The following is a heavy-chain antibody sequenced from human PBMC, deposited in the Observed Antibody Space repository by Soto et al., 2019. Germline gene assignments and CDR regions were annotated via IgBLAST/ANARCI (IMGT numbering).Heavy chain of an antibody. CDR1: GGSVSSGSYY. CDR3: ARKLAVAGDYYYGMDV. J-gene: IGHJ6*02. Sequence: QVQLQESGPGLVKPSETLSLTCTVSGGSVSSGSYYWSWIRQPPGKGLEWIGYIYYSGSTNYNPSLKSRVTISVDTSKNQFSLKLSSVTAADTAVYYCARKLAVAGDYYYGMDVWGQGTTVTVSS. V-gene: IGHV4-61*01. D-gene: IGHD6-19*01. CDR2: IYYSGST.